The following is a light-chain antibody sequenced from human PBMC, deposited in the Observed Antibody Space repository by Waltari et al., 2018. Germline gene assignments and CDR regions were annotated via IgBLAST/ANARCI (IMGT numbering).Light chain of an antibody. V-gene: IGKV3-11*01. CDR1: QSIDNF. Sequence: EIVLTQSPATLSLSPGERATLYCRASQSIDNFLAWYQQKPGQAPRLLIYDSSNRATDSPARFSGCGSATDFTLTISSLGPEDFAVYYCQQRSGWPPTFGGGTKVDI. CDR2: DSS. J-gene: IGKJ4*01. CDR3: QQRSGWPPT.